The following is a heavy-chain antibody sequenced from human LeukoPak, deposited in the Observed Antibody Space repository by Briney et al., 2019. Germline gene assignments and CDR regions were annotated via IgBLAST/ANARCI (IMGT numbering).Heavy chain of an antibody. CDR2: IYYSGST. V-gene: IGHV4-59*13. D-gene: IGHD2-2*01. CDR3: AKDLRYCSSTTCYNDAFDI. CDR1: GGSISSYY. J-gene: IGHJ3*02. Sequence: SETLSLTCTVSGGSISSYYWSWIRQPPGKGLEWFAYIYYSGSTNYNPSLKSRVNISVDTSKSQFSLRLSSVTAADTAVYYCAKDLRYCSSTTCYNDAFDIWGQGTMVTVSS.